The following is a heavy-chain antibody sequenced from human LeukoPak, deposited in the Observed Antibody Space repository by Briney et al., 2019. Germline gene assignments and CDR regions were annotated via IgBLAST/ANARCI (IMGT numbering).Heavy chain of an antibody. V-gene: IGHV3-74*01. Sequence: GGSLGLSCAASGFTFSNYCMHWVRQIPGKGLVWVSRICPDGTVTNYADSVKGRFTISRDNAKNMVFLQMNSLRADDTAVYYCVRDFRSADYWGQGILVTVSS. CDR2: ICPDGTVT. CDR1: GFTFSNYC. J-gene: IGHJ4*02. CDR3: VRDFRSADY.